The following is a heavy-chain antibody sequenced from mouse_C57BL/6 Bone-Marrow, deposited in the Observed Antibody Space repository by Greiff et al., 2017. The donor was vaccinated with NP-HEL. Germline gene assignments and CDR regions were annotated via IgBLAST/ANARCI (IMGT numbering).Heavy chain of an antibody. CDR3: ASDGYYFAWFAY. J-gene: IGHJ3*01. CDR2: ISNGGGST. V-gene: IGHV5-12*01. D-gene: IGHD2-3*01. CDR1: GFTFSDYY. Sequence: EVKLVESGGGLVQPGGSLKLSCAASGFTFSDYYMYWVRQTPEKRLEWVAYISNGGGSTYYPDTVKGRFTISRDNAKNTLYLQMSRLKSEDTAMYYCASDGYYFAWFAYWGQGTLVTVSA.